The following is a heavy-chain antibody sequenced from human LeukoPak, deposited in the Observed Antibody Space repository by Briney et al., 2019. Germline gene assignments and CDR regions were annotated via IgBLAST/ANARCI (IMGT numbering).Heavy chain of an antibody. J-gene: IGHJ5*02. V-gene: IGHV1-3*01. Sequence: GASVKVSCKASGYTFTTYAIHWVRQAPGQSLEWMGRINAGNGNTKYSQKFQGRVTITRDTSASTAYMELTSLRSEDTAVYYCAKSAPSGFDPWGQGTLVTVSS. CDR3: AKSAPSGFDP. CDR2: INAGNGNT. CDR1: GYTFTTYA.